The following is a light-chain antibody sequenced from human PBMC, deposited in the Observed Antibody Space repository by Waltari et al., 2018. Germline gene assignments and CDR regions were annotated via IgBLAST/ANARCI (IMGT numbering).Light chain of an antibody. CDR3: QRYSTDPPT. V-gene: IGKV1-5*03. Sequence: DIQMTQSPSTLSASVVDSITITCRASQSINTWLAWYHQKPGKAPKLPVSKASSLEREVPTRFSGVGFEKEFALTVSSYQPDDSATFYCQRYSTDPPTFGVGTKVEIK. CDR2: KAS. CDR1: QSINTW. J-gene: IGKJ4*01.